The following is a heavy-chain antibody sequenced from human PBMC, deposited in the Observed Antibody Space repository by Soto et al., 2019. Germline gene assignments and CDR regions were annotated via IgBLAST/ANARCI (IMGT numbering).Heavy chain of an antibody. CDR3: AKDYRIGEGSFDY. D-gene: IGHD3-10*01. Sequence: EGQLVESGGGLVQPGRSLRLSCAASGFTFDDYAMHWVRQAPGKGLEWVSGISWNSGSIGYADSVKGRFTISRDNANNSLYLQMNSLRAEDTALYYCAKDYRIGEGSFDYWGQGTLVTVSS. CDR2: ISWNSGSI. J-gene: IGHJ4*02. V-gene: IGHV3-9*01. CDR1: GFTFDDYA.